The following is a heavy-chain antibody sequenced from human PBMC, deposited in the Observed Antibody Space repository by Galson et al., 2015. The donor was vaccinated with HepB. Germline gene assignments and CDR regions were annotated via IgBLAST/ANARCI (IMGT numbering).Heavy chain of an antibody. CDR2: ISGSGGST. CDR3: ASRVFVPQWLVDY. D-gene: IGHD6-19*01. V-gene: IGHV3-23*01. Sequence: SLRLSCAASGFTFSSYAMSWVRQAPGKGLEWVSAISGSGGSTYYADSVKGRFTISRDNSKDTLYLQMNSLRAEDTAVYYCASRVFVPQWLVDYWGQGTLVTVSS. CDR1: GFTFSSYA. J-gene: IGHJ4*02.